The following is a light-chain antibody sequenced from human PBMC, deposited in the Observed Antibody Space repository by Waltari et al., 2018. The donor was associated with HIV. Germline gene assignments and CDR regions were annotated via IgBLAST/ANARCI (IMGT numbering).Light chain of an antibody. Sequence: SSDLTQDPGVSVALGQTVRITCQGDRLRKYYAAWYQQKPGQAPILVVYGTNTRPAGVPDRFSGSSSGNTASLTITGAQAVDEADYYCGSRDTSGYSFAFGPGTKVTVL. CDR3: GSRDTSGYSFA. CDR2: GTN. J-gene: IGLJ1*01. V-gene: IGLV3-19*01. CDR1: RLRKYY.